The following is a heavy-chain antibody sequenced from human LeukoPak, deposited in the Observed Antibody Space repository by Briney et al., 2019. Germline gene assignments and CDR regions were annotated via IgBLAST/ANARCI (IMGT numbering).Heavy chain of an antibody. CDR2: VSGSGDRT. Sequence: PGGSLRLSCAASGFTFSSYAMHWVRQAPGKGLEWVSTVSGSGDRTYYADSVKGRFTISRDNSKNTLYLQMNSLRAEDTAVYYCAKQLVAAATGYWGQGTLVTVSS. CDR1: GFTFSSYA. V-gene: IGHV3-23*01. D-gene: IGHD1-26*01. CDR3: AKQLVAAATGY. J-gene: IGHJ4*02.